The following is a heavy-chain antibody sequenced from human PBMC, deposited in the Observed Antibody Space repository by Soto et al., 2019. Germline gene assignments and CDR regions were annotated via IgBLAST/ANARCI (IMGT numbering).Heavy chain of an antibody. Sequence: QITLKESGPTLVKPTQTLTVTCTFSGFSLSSSGVGVAWMRQPPGKALEWLALIYWDGDKRYSPFLKSRINITKDTSENQVVLTLTNMDPVDTATYYCAHKGGRGAGMDVWGQGTTVTVSS. D-gene: IGHD2-15*01. CDR3: AHKGGRGAGMDV. V-gene: IGHV2-5*02. CDR1: GFSLSSSGVG. CDR2: IYWDGDK. J-gene: IGHJ6*02.